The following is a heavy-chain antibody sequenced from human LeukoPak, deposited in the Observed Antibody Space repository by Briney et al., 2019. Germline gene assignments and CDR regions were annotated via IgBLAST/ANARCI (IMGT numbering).Heavy chain of an antibody. CDR1: GGSISSSSYY. CDR2: IYYSGST. D-gene: IGHD5-18*01. Sequence: SETLSLTCTVSGGSISSSSYYWGWIRQPPGKGLEWIGSIYYSGSTYYNPSLKSRVTISVDTSKNQFSLKLSSVTAADTAVYYCARVHTAMIPDYFDYWGQGTLVTVSS. V-gene: IGHV4-39*01. J-gene: IGHJ4*02. CDR3: ARVHTAMIPDYFDY.